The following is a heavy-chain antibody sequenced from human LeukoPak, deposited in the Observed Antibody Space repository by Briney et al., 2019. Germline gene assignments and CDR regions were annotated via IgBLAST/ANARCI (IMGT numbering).Heavy chain of an antibody. CDR2: AGTATDT. D-gene: IGHD3-16*01. CDR3: AKEGSRRRFDFDS. J-gene: IGHJ4*02. CDR1: GFTFSNFA. V-gene: IGHV3-23*01. Sequence: PGGSLRLSCAASGFTFSNFAMSWFRQAPGRGLEWVSAAGTATDTSYADSVKGRFTISRDNSKNTLYLQMNSLGAEDTAVYYCAKEGSRRRFDFDSWGRGTLVTDSS.